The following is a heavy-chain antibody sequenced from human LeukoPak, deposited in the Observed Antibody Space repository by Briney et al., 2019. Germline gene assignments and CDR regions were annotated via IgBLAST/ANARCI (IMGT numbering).Heavy chain of an antibody. V-gene: IGHV4-59*01. CDR3: AREGMNYNYGMDV. D-gene: IGHD6-13*01. J-gene: IGHJ6*02. Sequence: SETLSLTCTVSGGSISSYYWSWIRQPPGKGPEWIGYIYYSGSTNYSPSLKSRVTISVDTSKNQFSLKLSSVTAADTAVYYCAREGMNYNYGMDVWGQGTTVTVSS. CDR2: IYYSGST. CDR1: GGSISSYY.